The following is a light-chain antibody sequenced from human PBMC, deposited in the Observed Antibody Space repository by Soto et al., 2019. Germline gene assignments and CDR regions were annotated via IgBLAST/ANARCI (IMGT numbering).Light chain of an antibody. CDR3: SSYTGSSTV. V-gene: IGLV2-8*01. CDR1: RSDVGGYNY. CDR2: EVT. Sequence: QSALTQPPSASGSPGQSVTISCTGTRSDVGGYNYVAWYQHHPGKAPKLMIYEVTKRPSGVPDRFFGSKSGNTASLTVSGLQAEDEADYYCSSYTGSSTVFGTGTKLTVL. J-gene: IGLJ1*01.